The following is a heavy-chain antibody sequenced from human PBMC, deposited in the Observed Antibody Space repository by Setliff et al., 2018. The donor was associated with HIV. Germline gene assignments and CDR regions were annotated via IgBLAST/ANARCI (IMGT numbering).Heavy chain of an antibody. V-gene: IGHV3-30*03. J-gene: IGHJ4*02. Sequence: GGSLRLSCAASGFTFSWYGMDWVRQAPGKGLEWVAVISFDGSDKYYADSVMGRFTISRDNSKNTLYLQMNSLRAEDTAVYYCARTEEWWRPFDYWGQGTLVTVSS. CDR1: GFTFSWYG. CDR2: ISFDGSDK. CDR3: ARTEEWWRPFDY. D-gene: IGHD2-8*01.